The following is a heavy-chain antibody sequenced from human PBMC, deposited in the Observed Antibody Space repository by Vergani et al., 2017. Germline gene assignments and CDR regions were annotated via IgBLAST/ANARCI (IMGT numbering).Heavy chain of an antibody. V-gene: IGHV4-4*03. CDR2: IFYSGTT. J-gene: IGHJ6*03. Sequence: QVQLQESGPGLVKPPGTLSLTCAVSGDSISSNNCWTWVRQPPGKGLEWLGYIFYSGTTYDNPSLRSRLTISVDTSQNQFSLKLRSVTAADTAVYYCARVDTQVPATSHFYYMDVWGKGTTVVVSS. CDR3: ARVDTQVPATSHFYYMDV. CDR1: GDSISSNNC. D-gene: IGHD6-25*01.